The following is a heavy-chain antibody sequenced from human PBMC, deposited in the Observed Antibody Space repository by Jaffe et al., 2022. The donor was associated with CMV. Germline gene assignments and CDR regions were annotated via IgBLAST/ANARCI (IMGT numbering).Heavy chain of an antibody. D-gene: IGHD2-2*01. V-gene: IGHV1-69*06. CDR3: ARDHIAVKPAAPMGFFDI. J-gene: IGHJ4*01. Sequence: QVQLVQSGAEVRKPGSSVKVSCKASGGSINDYGITWVRQAPGLGLEWIGRIVPIIDSTKLNFAQKFQGRVSLSADKSTSTVYMELSGLTYDDTAIYYCARDHIAVKPAAPMGFFDIWGRGTLVTVSS. CDR1: GGSINDYG. CDR2: IVPIIDST.